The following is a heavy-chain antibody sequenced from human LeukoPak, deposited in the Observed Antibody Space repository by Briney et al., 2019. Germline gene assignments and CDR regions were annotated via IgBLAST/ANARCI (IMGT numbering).Heavy chain of an antibody. J-gene: IGHJ4*02. Sequence: SETLSLTCTVSGGSISSSIYYWGWIRQPPGKGLDWIGSIYYSGSTYYNPSLKSRVTISVDTSKNQFSLKLSSVTAADTAVYYCAKLIAVAAPFDYWGQGTLVTVSS. CDR1: GGSISSSIYY. D-gene: IGHD6-19*01. CDR2: IYYSGST. V-gene: IGHV4-39*01. CDR3: AKLIAVAAPFDY.